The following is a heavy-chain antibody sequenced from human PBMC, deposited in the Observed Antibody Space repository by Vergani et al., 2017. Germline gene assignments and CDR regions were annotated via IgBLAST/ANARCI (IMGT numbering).Heavy chain of an antibody. CDR3: AREERNSSSWYGAFDI. Sequence: EVQLVESGGGLVQPGRSLRLSCAASGFTFSSYAMSWVRQAPGKGLEWVSYISSSSSYTNYADSVKGRFTISRDNAKNSLYLQMNSLRAEDTAVYYCAREERNSSSWYGAFDIWGQGTMVTVSS. D-gene: IGHD6-13*01. CDR1: GFTFSSYA. CDR2: ISSSSSYT. V-gene: IGHV3-48*04. J-gene: IGHJ3*02.